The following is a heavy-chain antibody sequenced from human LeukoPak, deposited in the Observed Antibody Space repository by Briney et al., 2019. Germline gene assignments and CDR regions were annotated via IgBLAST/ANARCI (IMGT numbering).Heavy chain of an antibody. J-gene: IGHJ4*02. CDR2: ISDIGSI. CDR3: AGHHPRNTVDF. D-gene: IGHD2/OR15-2a*01. Sequence: PSETLSLTCTVSGGSISSYYWSWIRQPPGKGLEWIAYISDIGSINYNPSLKSRVTISLDTSKNQFSLKLTSVTAADTAVYYCAGHHPRNTVDFWGQGTLVTVSS. V-gene: IGHV4-59*08. CDR1: GGSISSYY.